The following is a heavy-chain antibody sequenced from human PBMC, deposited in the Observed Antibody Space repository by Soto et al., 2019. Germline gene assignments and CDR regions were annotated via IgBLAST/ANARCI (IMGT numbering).Heavy chain of an antibody. Sequence: GESLKISCKGSGYSFTSYWIGWVRQMPGKGLEWMGIIYPGDSDTRYSPSFQGQVTISADKSISTAYLQWSSLKASDTAMYYCARRPTYYYGSGTAPLDYWGQGTLVTVSS. J-gene: IGHJ4*02. V-gene: IGHV5-51*01. CDR2: IYPGDSDT. D-gene: IGHD3-10*01. CDR3: ARRPTYYYGSGTAPLDY. CDR1: GYSFTSYW.